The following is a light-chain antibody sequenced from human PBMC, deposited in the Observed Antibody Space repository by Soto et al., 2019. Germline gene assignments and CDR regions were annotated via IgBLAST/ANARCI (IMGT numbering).Light chain of an antibody. CDR3: QQRSNWLT. V-gene: IGKV3-11*01. CDR1: QSVGNK. J-gene: IGKJ4*01. CDR2: DTS. Sequence: EIVMTQSPATLSVSPGEGATLSCRASQSVGNKLAWYQQKPGQPPSLLIYDTSTRAAAVPARFSGSGSGTDFTLTISSLEPEDFAVYYCQQRSNWLTFGGGTKVDIK.